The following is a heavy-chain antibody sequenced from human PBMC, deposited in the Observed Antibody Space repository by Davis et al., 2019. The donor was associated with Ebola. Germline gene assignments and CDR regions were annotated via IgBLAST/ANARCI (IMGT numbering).Heavy chain of an antibody. V-gene: IGHV7-4-1*02. CDR2: INTKTGNP. CDR1: GYTFTNYY. CDR3: ARDWAADYFDY. Sequence: ASVKVSCKASGYTFTNYYMHWVRQAPGQGLEWMGWINTKTGNPTYAQGFTGRFVFSLDTSVSTAYLQISSLKAEDTAVYYCARDWAADYFDYWGQGTLVTVSS. J-gene: IGHJ4*02. D-gene: IGHD6-25*01.